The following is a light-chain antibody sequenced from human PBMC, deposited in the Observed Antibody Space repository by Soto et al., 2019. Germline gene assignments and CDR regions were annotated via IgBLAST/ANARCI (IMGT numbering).Light chain of an antibody. CDR2: EVS. CDR1: SGDVGGYYY. V-gene: IGLV2-14*01. J-gene: IGLJ1*01. Sequence: QSALTQPASVSGSPGQSITISCTGTSGDVGGYYYVSWYQQLPGKAPKLMISEVSNRPSGVSNRFSGSRSGNTASLTISGLQAEDEADYYCSSYTDSSNYVFGTGTKLTVL. CDR3: SSYTDSSNYV.